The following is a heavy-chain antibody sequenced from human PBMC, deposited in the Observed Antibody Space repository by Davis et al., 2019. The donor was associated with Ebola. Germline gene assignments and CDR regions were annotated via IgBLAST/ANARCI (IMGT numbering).Heavy chain of an antibody. Sequence: ASVKVSCKASGYTFTDYNIHWMRQAPGQGLEWLGRVILKSGATNYAQKFQGRVTMTRDTSISTVYMELSRPRYDDTADYYCARGHNYAHEYWGQGTLVTVSS. CDR3: ARGHNYAHEY. D-gene: IGHD4-11*01. CDR1: GYTFTDYN. CDR2: VILKSGAT. J-gene: IGHJ4*02. V-gene: IGHV1-2*06.